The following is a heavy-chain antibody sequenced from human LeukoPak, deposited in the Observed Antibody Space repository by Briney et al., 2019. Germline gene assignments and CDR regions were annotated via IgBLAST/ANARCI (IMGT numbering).Heavy chain of an antibody. D-gene: IGHD5-18*01. V-gene: IGHV3-23*01. CDR3: AKGATNGYSYGSSFDY. CDR1: GFTFSSYA. J-gene: IGHJ4*02. CDR2: ISGSGGST. Sequence: GGSLRLSCAASGFTFSSYAMSWVRQAPGKGLEWVSAISGSGGSTHYADSVKGRFTISRDNSKNTLYLQMNSLRAEDTAVYYCAKGATNGYSYGSSFDYWGQGTLVTVSS.